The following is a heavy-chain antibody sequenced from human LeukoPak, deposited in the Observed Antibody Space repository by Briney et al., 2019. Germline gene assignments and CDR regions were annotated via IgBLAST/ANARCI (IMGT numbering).Heavy chain of an antibody. V-gene: IGHV4-59*12. CDR1: GGSIRSYH. D-gene: IGHD2-21*02. J-gene: IGHJ4*02. Sequence: SETLSLTCTVSGGSIRSYHWSWIRQPPGKGLEWIGDIYYSGSSNYYPSLKSRVTISVDKSKNQLSLELNSVTAADTAVYYCARGGDWLFDYWGQGILVTVSS. CDR3: ARGGDWLFDY. CDR2: IYYSGSS.